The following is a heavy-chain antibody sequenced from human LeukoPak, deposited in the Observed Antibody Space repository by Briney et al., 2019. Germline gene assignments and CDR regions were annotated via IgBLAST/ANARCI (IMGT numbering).Heavy chain of an antibody. V-gene: IGHV3-23*01. CDR1: GFTFSISA. CDR3: ARDLRYNFDY. J-gene: IGHJ4*02. CDR2: LSGSGGST. Sequence: GGSLRLSCAASGFTFSISAMKWVRQAPGKGLEWVSALSGSGGSTYYADSVKGRFTISRDNSKNTLYLQMNSLRAEDTAVYYCARDLRYNFDYWGQGTLVTVSS. D-gene: IGHD5-18*01.